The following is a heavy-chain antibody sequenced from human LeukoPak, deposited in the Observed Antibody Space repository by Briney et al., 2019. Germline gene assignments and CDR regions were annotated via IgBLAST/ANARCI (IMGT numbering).Heavy chain of an antibody. CDR1: GGSISSSSYY. CDR2: IYYSGST. V-gene: IGHV4-39*01. J-gene: IGHJ4*02. D-gene: IGHD2-2*01. Sequence: SETLSLTCTVSGGSISSSSYYWGWIRQPPGKGLEWIGSIYYSGSTYYNPSLKSRVTISVDTSKNQFSLKLSSVTAADTAVYYCARRLSPKTKGYCSSTSCQSRYVLDYWGQGMLVTVSS. CDR3: ARRLSPKTKGYCSSTSCQSRYVLDY.